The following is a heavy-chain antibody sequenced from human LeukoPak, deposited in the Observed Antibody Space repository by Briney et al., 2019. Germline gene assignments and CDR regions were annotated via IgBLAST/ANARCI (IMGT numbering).Heavy chain of an antibody. CDR3: AKDGSGYYPFDY. CDR1: GFTFSSYA. Sequence: GGSLRLSCAASGFTFSSYAMSWLRQAPGKGLELVSAISGSGGSTYYADSVKGRFTISRDDSKNTLYLQMNSLRAEATAVYYCAKDGSGYYPFDYWGQGTLVTVSS. CDR2: ISGSGGST. D-gene: IGHD3-22*01. J-gene: IGHJ4*02. V-gene: IGHV3-23*01.